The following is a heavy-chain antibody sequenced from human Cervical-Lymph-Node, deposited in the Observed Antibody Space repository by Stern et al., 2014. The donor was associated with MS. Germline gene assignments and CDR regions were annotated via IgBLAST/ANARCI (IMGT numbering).Heavy chain of an antibody. CDR1: GYTFTSYW. CDR3: ARQRYFDY. J-gene: IGHJ4*02. Sequence: VQLVESGPEVKRPGESLKISCQASGYTFTSYWIGWVRQMPGKGLEWIAIIFPGGSDIRYSPSFQGQGTLSADKSSSTAYLQWNNLKASDTAIYYCARQRYFDYWGQGTLVTVSS. V-gene: IGHV5-51*01. CDR2: IFPGGSDI.